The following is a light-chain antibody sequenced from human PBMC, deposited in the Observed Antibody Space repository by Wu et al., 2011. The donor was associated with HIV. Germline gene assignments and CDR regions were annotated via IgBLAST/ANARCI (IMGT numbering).Light chain of an antibody. J-gene: IGKJ1*01. CDR1: QSVSTY. CDR3: QQRKSWPRT. Sequence: ATLSCRASQSVSTYVAWYQQKPGQAPRLLMYDASNRATGVPARFSGSGSGTDFTLTISSLEPEDFAVYYCQQRKSWPRTFGQGTKVEIK. V-gene: IGKV3-11*01. CDR2: DAS.